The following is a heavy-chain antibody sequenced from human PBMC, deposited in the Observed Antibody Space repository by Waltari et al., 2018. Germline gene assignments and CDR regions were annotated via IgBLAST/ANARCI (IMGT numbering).Heavy chain of an antibody. D-gene: IGHD1-26*01. CDR1: GFTFDDYA. J-gene: IGHJ5*02. CDR3: TKAQYGYGGSYDWFDP. CDR2: ISWNSDYR. V-gene: IGHV3-9*01. Sequence: EVYLVESGGALVQPGRSLRLSCAAAGFTFDDYAIHGVRQAPGKGLGGVSGISWNSDYRGYADSVKGRFTISRDNGKNTVYLQMNSLRPEDTALYYCTKAQYGYGGSYDWFDPWGQGTLVTVSS.